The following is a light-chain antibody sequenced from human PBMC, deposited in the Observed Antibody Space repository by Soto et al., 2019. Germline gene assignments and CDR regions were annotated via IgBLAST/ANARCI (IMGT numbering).Light chain of an antibody. CDR2: ELN. CDR3: SSYTGDNTWM. J-gene: IGLJ3*02. V-gene: IGLV2-14*01. Sequence: QSALTQPASVSGSPGQPITISCSGSSSDIGAYKYVSWYQQHPGKVPKLIIYELNTRPSGVSDRFSASKSGNTASLTISGIQAEDEADYFCSSYTGDNTWMFGGGTKLTVL. CDR1: SSDIGAYKY.